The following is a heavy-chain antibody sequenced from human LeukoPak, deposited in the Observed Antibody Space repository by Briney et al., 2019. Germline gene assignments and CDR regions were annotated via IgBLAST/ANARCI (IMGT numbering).Heavy chain of an antibody. J-gene: IGHJ4*02. V-gene: IGHV3-21*01. CDR2: ISSSSSYI. CDR1: GFTFSSYS. Sequence: GSLRLSCAASGFTFSSYSMNWVRQAPGKGLEWVSSISSSSSYIYYADSVKGRFTISRDNAKNSLYLQMNSLRAEDTAVYYCAREDDMIAGVDYWGQGTLVTVSS. CDR3: AREDDMIAGVDY. D-gene: IGHD3-22*01.